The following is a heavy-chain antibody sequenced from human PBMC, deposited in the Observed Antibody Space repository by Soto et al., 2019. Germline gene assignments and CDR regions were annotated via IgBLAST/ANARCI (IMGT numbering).Heavy chain of an antibody. Sequence: ASVKVSCKASGYTFTTYDINWVRPAPGQGLEWLGWMDPNSGSTGYAQNFQGRITMTRNISSNTAHMELSSLQSEDTAVYYCASEWYGYGWRKGLDVWGQGTTVTVSS. CDR2: MDPNSGST. V-gene: IGHV1-8*01. CDR3: ASEWYGYGWRKGLDV. CDR1: GYTFTTYD. D-gene: IGHD5-18*01. J-gene: IGHJ6*02.